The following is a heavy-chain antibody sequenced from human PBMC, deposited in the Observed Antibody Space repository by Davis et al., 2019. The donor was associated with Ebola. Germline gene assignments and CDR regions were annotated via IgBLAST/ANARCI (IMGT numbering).Heavy chain of an antibody. CDR1: GDSISSGGYY. D-gene: IGHD4-11*01. CDR3: ARQPLDYSNTYYYYYMDV. Sequence: SETLSLTCSVSGDSISSGGYYWTWIRQPAGKGLEWIGHIYTRGNTNYNTSLKSRVTISVDTSKNQFSLNLSSVTAADTAMYYCARQPLDYSNTYYYYYMDVWGKGTTVTVSS. V-gene: IGHV4-61*09. J-gene: IGHJ6*03. CDR2: IYTRGNT.